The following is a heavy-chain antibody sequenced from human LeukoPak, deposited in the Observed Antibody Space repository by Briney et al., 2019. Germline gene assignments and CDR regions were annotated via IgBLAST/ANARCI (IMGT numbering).Heavy chain of an antibody. V-gene: IGHV3-33*01. CDR2: IWYDGSNK. CDR3: ARSVGATKDWFDP. D-gene: IGHD1-26*01. J-gene: IGHJ5*02. CDR1: GFTFSSYG. Sequence: GGSLILSCAASGFTFSSYGMYWVRQAPGKGLEWVAVIWYDGSNKYYGDSVRGRFTISRDNSKNMLYLEMNSLRGEDTAVYYCARSVGATKDWFDPSGQGTQVIVSS.